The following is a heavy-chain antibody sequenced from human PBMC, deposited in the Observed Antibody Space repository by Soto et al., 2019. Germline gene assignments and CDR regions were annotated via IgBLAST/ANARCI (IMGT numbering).Heavy chain of an antibody. CDR3: VKGHSHSYSYLDY. CDR1: GFTFSFCA. Sequence: EVQLLESGGGLVQPGGSLRLSCAASGFTFSFCAMNWVRQAPGKGLEWVSSTRGSGGDTYYADSVRGRFTISRDNSKNTIYLQMNSLRVEDTAVYYCVKGHSHSYSYLDYWGQGPLVTVSS. V-gene: IGHV3-23*01. CDR2: TRGSGGDT. D-gene: IGHD1-26*01. J-gene: IGHJ4*02.